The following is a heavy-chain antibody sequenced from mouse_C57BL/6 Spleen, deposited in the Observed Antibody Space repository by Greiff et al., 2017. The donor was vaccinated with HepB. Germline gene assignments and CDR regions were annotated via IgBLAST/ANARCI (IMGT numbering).Heavy chain of an antibody. V-gene: IGHV7-3*01. CDR3: ARYRTVGDWYFDV. Sequence: EVKLMESGGGLVQPGGSLSLSCAASGFTFTDYYMSWVRQPPGKALEWLGFIRNKANGYTTEYSASVKGRFTISRDNSQSILYLQMNALRAEDSATYYCARYRTVGDWYFDVWGTGTTVTVSS. D-gene: IGHD1-1*01. CDR2: IRNKANGYTT. CDR1: GFTFTDYY. J-gene: IGHJ1*03.